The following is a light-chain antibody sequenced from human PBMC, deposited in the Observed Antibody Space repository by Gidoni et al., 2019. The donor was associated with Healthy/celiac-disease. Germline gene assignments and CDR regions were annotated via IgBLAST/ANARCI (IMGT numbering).Light chain of an antibody. CDR2: KAS. V-gene: IGKV1-5*03. CDR3: QQYNSYPAP. CDR1: QSISSW. J-gene: IGKJ4*01. Sequence: DIQMTQSPSTLSASVGDRVTITCRASQSISSWLAWYQQKPGKAPKLLIYKASSLESGVPSRFSGSGSGTEFTLTISSLQPDDFATYYCQQYNSYPAPFXGXTKVEIK.